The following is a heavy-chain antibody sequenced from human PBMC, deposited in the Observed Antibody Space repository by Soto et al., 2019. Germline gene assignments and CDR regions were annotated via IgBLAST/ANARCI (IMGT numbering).Heavy chain of an antibody. Sequence: QVQLQESGPGLVKPSQTLSLTCTVSGGSISSGGYYWSWIRQHPGKGLEWIGYIYYTGSTYYNPSLKSRLTISVDTSKNQFSLKLSSVTAADTAVYYCARERIYGDYLSGVGNWFDPWGQGTLVTVSS. D-gene: IGHD4-17*01. J-gene: IGHJ5*02. CDR2: IYYTGST. V-gene: IGHV4-31*03. CDR1: GGSISSGGYY. CDR3: ARERIYGDYLSGVGNWFDP.